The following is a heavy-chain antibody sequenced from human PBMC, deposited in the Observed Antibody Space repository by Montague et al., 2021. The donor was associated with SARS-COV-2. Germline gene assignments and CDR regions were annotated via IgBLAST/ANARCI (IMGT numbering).Heavy chain of an antibody. CDR2: INHSGST. J-gene: IGHJ4*02. CDR3: ARGPTNNIGMVATRLDY. Sequence: LRLSCAASGFIFSNYAMNWVRQPPGKGLEWIGEINHSGSTNYNPSLKSRVTISVDTSNNQFSLKLTSVTAADTAVYYCARGPTNNIGMVATRLDYWGQGTLVTVSS. CDR1: GFIFSNYA. V-gene: IGHV4-34*01. D-gene: IGHD5-12*01.